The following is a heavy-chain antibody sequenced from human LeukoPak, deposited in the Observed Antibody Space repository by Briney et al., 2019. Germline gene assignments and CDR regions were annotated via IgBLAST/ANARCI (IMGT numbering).Heavy chain of an antibody. CDR3: ARRVRSADYRLDY. CDR1: GGSFSGYY. CDR2: ISPSGNT. V-gene: IGHV4-34*01. J-gene: IGHJ4*02. Sequence: SETLSLTCAVYGGSFSGYYWSWIRQPPGKSLEWVGEISPSGNTQYNPSLKSRVTISLDASKSQFYLKLNSVTAADTAVYYCARRVRSADYRLDYWGQGTLVTVTS. D-gene: IGHD4-11*01.